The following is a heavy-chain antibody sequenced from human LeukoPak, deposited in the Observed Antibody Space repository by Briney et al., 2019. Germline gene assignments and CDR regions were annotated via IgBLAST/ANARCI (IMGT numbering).Heavy chain of an antibody. CDR1: GTSISTYY. CDR3: ARGRYGTVSRGWFDP. Sequence: PSETLSLTCSVSGTSISTYYWSWIRQPPGKGLEWIGYIHNSGTTKYNPSLKSRVTISVDTSKKKIPLKLSSVTAADTAVYYCARGRYGTVSRGWFDPWGQGTLVTVSS. CDR2: IHNSGTT. V-gene: IGHV4-59*01. J-gene: IGHJ5*02. D-gene: IGHD1-1*01.